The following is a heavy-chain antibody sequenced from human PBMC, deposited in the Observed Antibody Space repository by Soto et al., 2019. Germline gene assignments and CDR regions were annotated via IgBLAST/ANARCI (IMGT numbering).Heavy chain of an antibody. Sequence: EVQLVESGGGLVQPGGSLRLSCAASGFTFSSYSMNWVRQAPGKGLEWVSYISSTRSAMYYADSVKGRFTISRDNAKNSLYLQLNSLRAEDTAVYYCARDWSYSSDCWGQGTLVTVSS. CDR2: ISSTRSAM. J-gene: IGHJ4*02. CDR1: GFTFSSYS. V-gene: IGHV3-48*01. CDR3: ARDWSYSSDC. D-gene: IGHD3-10*01.